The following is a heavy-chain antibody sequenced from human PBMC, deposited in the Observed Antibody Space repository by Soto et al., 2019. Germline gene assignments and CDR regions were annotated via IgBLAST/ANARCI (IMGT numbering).Heavy chain of an antibody. CDR1: GFTFSSYA. CDR2: IRGNGDPP. D-gene: IGHD5-12*01. V-gene: IGHV3-64D*06. CDR3: VKSRGGNNFDFFD. Sequence: GGSLRLSCSASGFTFSSYAMHWVRQAPGKGLEYVSGIRGNGDPPFYADSVKGRFTISRDNSKNTLYLQMSSLGADDTAVYYCVKSRGGNNFDFFDWGQGALVTVSS. J-gene: IGHJ4*02.